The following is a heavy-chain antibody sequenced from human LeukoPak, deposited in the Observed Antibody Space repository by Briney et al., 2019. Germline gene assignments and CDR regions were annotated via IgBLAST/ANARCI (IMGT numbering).Heavy chain of an antibody. D-gene: IGHD6-19*01. CDR2: INPNSGGT. CDR1: GYTFTSYG. CDR3: ARYRAVAGTYYYGMDV. V-gene: IGHV1-2*06. J-gene: IGHJ6*02. Sequence: ASVKVSCKASGYTFTSYGISWVRQAPGQGLEWMGRINPNSGGTNYAQKFQGRVTMTRDTSISTAYMELSRLRSDDTAVYYCARYRAVAGTYYYGMDVWGQGTTVTVSS.